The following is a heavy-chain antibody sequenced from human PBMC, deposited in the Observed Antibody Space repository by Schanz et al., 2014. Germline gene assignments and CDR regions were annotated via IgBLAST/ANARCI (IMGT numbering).Heavy chain of an antibody. D-gene: IGHD3-10*01. CDR1: GFTFSNYW. CDR2: IKHDGSVK. Sequence: EVQLVESGGGLVQPGGSLRLSCVASGFTFSNYWMTWVRQAPGKGLEWVANIKHDGSVKDYVDSVEGRFTMSRDNAKNSVFLQMNSLRAEDTAVYYCARGGFGELSAFDIWGQGTMVTVSS. V-gene: IGHV3-7*02. CDR3: ARGGFGELSAFDI. J-gene: IGHJ3*02.